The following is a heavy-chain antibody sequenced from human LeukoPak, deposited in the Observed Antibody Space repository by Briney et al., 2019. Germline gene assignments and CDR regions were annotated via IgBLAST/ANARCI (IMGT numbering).Heavy chain of an antibody. J-gene: IGHJ4*02. Sequence: GGSLRLSCAASGFTFTNYWMHWVRQAPGKGLEWVSYISSSGSTIYYADSVKGRFTISRDNAKNSLYLQMNSLRAEDTAVYYCARRRYNWNAIDYWGQGTLVTVSS. CDR1: GFTFTNYW. CDR3: ARRRYNWNAIDY. CDR2: ISSSGSTI. V-gene: IGHV3-11*01. D-gene: IGHD1-20*01.